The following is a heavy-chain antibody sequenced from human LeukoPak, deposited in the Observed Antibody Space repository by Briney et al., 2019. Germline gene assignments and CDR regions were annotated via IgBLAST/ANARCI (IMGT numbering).Heavy chain of an antibody. V-gene: IGHV4-59*11. CDR3: ARDQVGYNGWFDP. D-gene: IGHD1-1*01. Sequence: NPGGSLRLSCAASGFTFNRHAMNWVRQAPGKGLEWIGYIYHSGSANYNPSLKSRVTISLDTSKNQFSLKLSSVTAADTAVYYCARDQVGYNGWFDPWGQGTLVTVSS. J-gene: IGHJ5*02. CDR2: IYHSGSA. CDR1: GFTFNRHA.